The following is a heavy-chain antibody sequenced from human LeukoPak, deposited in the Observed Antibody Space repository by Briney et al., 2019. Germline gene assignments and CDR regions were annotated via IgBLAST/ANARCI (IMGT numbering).Heavy chain of an antibody. CDR1: GGSMSSYY. J-gene: IGHJ4*02. V-gene: IGHV4-59*08. D-gene: IGHD5-24*01. CDR3: ARGARAGYNLEPFDY. CDR2: IYYSGST. Sequence: KPSEPLSLTCTVSGGSMSSYYWSWIRQPPGKGLEWIGYIYYSGSTNYNTSLKSRVTISVDTSKNQFSLKLSSVTAADTAVYYCARGARAGYNLEPFDYWGQGTLVTVFS.